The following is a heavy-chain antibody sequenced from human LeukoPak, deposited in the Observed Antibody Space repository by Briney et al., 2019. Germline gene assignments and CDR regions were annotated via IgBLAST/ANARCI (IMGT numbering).Heavy chain of an antibody. CDR3: ARGPLFDY. V-gene: IGHV4-39*07. J-gene: IGHJ4*02. Sequence: PSETLSLTCTVSGGSISSSSHYWSCIRQPPGKGLEWIASINYSGSTYYNPSLKSRVTISVDTSKNQFSLNLSSLTAADTAVYYCARGPLFDYWGQGTLVTVSS. CDR2: INYSGST. CDR1: GGSISSSSHY.